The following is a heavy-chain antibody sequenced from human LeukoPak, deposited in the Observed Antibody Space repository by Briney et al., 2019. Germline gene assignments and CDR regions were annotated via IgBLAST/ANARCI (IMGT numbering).Heavy chain of an antibody. J-gene: IGHJ4*02. CDR2: IGKDGSGN. Sequence: GGSLRLSCAASGFSLSRYWMSWVRQAPGQGLEWVANIGKDGSGNHYADSVKGRFTISRDNAKNSLYLQMNSLRADDTAVYYCARDLDDYATDYWGQGTLVTVSS. V-gene: IGHV3-7*01. CDR3: ARDLDDYATDY. D-gene: IGHD3/OR15-3a*01. CDR1: GFSLSRYW.